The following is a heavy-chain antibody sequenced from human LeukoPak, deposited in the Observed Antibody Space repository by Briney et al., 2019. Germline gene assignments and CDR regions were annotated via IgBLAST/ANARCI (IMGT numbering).Heavy chain of an antibody. J-gene: IGHJ4*02. D-gene: IGHD3-22*01. CDR3: ARRVIVVGLDY. Sequence: GGSLRLSFAASGFTFSDYEMNWVRQAPGKGLEWVSYISRSSSTIYYADSVKGRFTISRDNAKNSLYLQMNSLRAEDTAVYYCARRVIVVGLDYWGQGTLVTVSS. V-gene: IGHV3-48*03. CDR1: GFTFSDYE. CDR2: ISRSSSTI.